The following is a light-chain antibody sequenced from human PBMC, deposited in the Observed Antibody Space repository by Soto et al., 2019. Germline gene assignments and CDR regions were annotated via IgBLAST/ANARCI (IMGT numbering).Light chain of an antibody. J-gene: IGLJ1*01. CDR2: ANN. CDR3: QSYDSSLSGYV. Sequence: QPVLTQPPSVSGAPGQRVTIFCTGSGSSIGAGYDVYWYQQLPGTAPKLLIFANNNRASGVPDRFSGSRSGTSGSLAITGLQAEDEADYYCQSYDSSLSGYVFGTGTKLTVL. V-gene: IGLV1-40*01. CDR1: GSSIGAGYD.